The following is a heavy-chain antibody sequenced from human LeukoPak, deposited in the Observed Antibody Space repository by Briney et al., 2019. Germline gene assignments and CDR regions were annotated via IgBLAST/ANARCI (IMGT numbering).Heavy chain of an antibody. CDR3: AKGGKWDVTPFDY. CDR1: GFTFSSSA. Sequence: GGSLRLSCAASGFTFSSSAMSWVRQAPGKGLEWVSTISGGGGSTYYADSVKGRFTISRDNSKNTLYLQVNSLRAEDTAVYYCAKGGKWDVTPFDYWGQGTLVTVSS. V-gene: IGHV3-23*01. CDR2: ISGGGGST. J-gene: IGHJ4*02. D-gene: IGHD1-26*01.